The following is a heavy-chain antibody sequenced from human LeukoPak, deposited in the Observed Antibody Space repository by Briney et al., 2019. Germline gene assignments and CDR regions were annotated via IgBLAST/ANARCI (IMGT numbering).Heavy chain of an antibody. CDR3: ASSVSPYYYDSSVYEDFDP. V-gene: IGHV1-69*06. CDR1: GGTFSSYA. CDR2: IIPIFGTA. D-gene: IGHD3-22*01. J-gene: IGHJ5*02. Sequence: VASVKVSCKASGGTFSSYAISWERQAPGQGLEWMGGIIPIFGTANYAQKFQGRVTITADKSTSTAYMELSSLRSEDTAVYYCASSVSPYYYDSSVYEDFDPWGQGTLVTVSS.